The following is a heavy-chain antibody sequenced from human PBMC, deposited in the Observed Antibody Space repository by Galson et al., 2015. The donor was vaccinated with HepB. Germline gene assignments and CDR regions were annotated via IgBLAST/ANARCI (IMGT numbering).Heavy chain of an antibody. CDR2: IFYSGST. J-gene: IGHJ2*01. V-gene: IGHV4-39*01. CDR1: GGSISSSSYY. D-gene: IGHD6-19*01. CDR3: ARHVYDYSSGWYKYFDL. Sequence: SETLSLTCTVSGGSISSSSYYWGWVRQPPGKGLEWIGSIFYSGSTNYNPSLESRVTIAVDTSKNHFSLRLRTVTAADTAVFYCARHVYDYSSGWYKYFDLWGRGTLVSVSS.